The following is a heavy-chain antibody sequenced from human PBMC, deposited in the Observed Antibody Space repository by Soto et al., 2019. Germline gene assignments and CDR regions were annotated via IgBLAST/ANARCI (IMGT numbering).Heavy chain of an antibody. CDR1: GFTFSTCT. CDR3: SGCSGGACHQNYGMDV. D-gene: IGHD2-15*01. CDR2: ISPSTSHI. Sequence: EVHLVESGGGLVTPGGSLRLSCAVSGFTFSTCTMNWVRQAPGKGLEWVSSISPSTSHIYYADSVKGRFTISRDNAKNSLFLQMNSLRADDTAVYYCSGCSGGACHQNYGMDVWGQGTTVTVSS. J-gene: IGHJ6*02. V-gene: IGHV3-21*01.